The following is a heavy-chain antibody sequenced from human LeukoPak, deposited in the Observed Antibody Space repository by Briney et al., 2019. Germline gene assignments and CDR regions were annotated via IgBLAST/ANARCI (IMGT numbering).Heavy chain of an antibody. CDR1: GGCISSDDYY. D-gene: IGHD3-3*01. CDR3: ARAALRNWFDP. Sequence: SETLSLTCTVSGGCISSDDYYWSWIRQPPGKGLEWIGYSYHSGRTYYNPSLKSRVTISVDTSKNQFSLKLSSVTAADTAVYYCARAALRNWFDPWGQGTLVTVSS. CDR2: SYHSGRT. J-gene: IGHJ5*02. V-gene: IGHV4-30-4*01.